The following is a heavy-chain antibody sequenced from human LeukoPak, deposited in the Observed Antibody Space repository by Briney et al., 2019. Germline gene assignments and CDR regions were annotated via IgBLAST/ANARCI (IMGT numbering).Heavy chain of an antibody. D-gene: IGHD1-26*01. J-gene: IGHJ4*02. Sequence: GVSLRFYCAAAGFSVSNYNMNWDRQARGKGLEWVSFISESGTAIYYAESVKGRFTISRDIARNSVYLQMNSLRDEDTAMYYCARGPLGWSDYWGQGLLVTVSS. CDR1: GFSVSNYN. CDR2: ISESGTAI. CDR3: ARGPLGWSDY. V-gene: IGHV3-48*02.